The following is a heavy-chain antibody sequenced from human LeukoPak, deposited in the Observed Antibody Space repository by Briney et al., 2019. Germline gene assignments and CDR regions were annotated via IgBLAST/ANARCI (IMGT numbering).Heavy chain of an antibody. CDR3: ARQRGYSGYRGGYYFDY. Sequence: SETLSLTYAVYGGSFSGYYWSWIRQPPGTGLEWIGESNHSGSTNYNPSLKSRVTISVDTSKNQFSLKLNSVTAADTAVYYCARQRGYSGYRGGYYFDYWGQGTLVTVSS. CDR2: SNHSGST. J-gene: IGHJ4*02. CDR1: GGSFSGYY. D-gene: IGHD5-12*01. V-gene: IGHV4-34*01.